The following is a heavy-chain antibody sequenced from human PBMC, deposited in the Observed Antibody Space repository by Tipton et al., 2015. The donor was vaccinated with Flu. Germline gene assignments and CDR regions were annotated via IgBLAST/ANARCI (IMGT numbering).Heavy chain of an antibody. V-gene: IGHV4-4*07. CDR2: MYTSGST. J-gene: IGHJ4*02. CDR1: GGSISSYY. D-gene: IGHD3-10*01. Sequence: TLSLTCTVSGGSISSYYWSWIRQPAGKGLEWIGRMYTSGSTNYNPSLKSRVTMSVDTSKSQFSLKLRSVTAADTAVYYCARGSGSGTYVIFDYWGQGTLVTVSS. CDR3: ARGSGSGTYVIFDY.